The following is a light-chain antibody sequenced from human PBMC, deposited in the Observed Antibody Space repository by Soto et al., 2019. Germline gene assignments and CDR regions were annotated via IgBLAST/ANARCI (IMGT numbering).Light chain of an antibody. J-gene: IGLJ1*01. CDR3: CSYAGSYTLGV. CDR1: SSDVGGYNY. V-gene: IGLV2-11*01. Sequence: QSALTQPRSVSGSPGQSVTISCTGTSSDVGGYNYVSWYQQLPGKAPKLMIYDVSKRPSGVPDRFSGSKSGNTASLTISGLQAEDEADYYCCSYAGSYTLGVFGTGTKVTVL. CDR2: DVS.